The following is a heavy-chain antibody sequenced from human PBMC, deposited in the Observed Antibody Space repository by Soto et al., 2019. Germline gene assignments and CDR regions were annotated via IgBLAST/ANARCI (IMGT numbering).Heavy chain of an antibody. CDR1: GFTFSDYH. CDR3: ARDIPYYDSSGVRYWYFDL. CDR2: ISSSSTDT. V-gene: IGHV3-11*06. D-gene: IGHD3-22*01. Sequence: GGSLRLSCAASGFTFSDYHVTWIRQAPGKGLEWVSYISSSSTDTNYAGSVKGRFIISRDNAKNSLYLQMNSLRAEDTAIYYCARDIPYYDSSGVRYWYFDLWGRGTLVTVSS. J-gene: IGHJ2*01.